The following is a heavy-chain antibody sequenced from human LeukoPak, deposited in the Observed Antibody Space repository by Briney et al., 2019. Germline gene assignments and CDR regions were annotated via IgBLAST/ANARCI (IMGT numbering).Heavy chain of an antibody. D-gene: IGHD3-10*01. CDR2: IYPGDSDT. CDR1: GYTFTDYW. J-gene: IGHJ6*02. CDR3: ARTDYYGSGSPRDGMDV. V-gene: IGHV5-51*01. Sequence: GESLKISCKASGYTFTDYWIGWVRQMPGKGLEWMGIIYPGDSDTRYSPSFQGQVTVSADKSISTAYLQWSSLKASDTAMYYCARTDYYGSGSPRDGMDVWGQGTTVTVSS.